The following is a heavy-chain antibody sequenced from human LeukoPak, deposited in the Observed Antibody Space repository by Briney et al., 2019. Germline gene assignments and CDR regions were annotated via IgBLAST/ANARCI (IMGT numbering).Heavy chain of an antibody. D-gene: IGHD6-13*01. V-gene: IGHV3-23*01. CDR3: ANQWYSSSRSPSDY. J-gene: IGHJ4*02. CDR2: ISGSGGST. CDR1: GFTFSSYA. Sequence: GGSLRLSCAASGFTFSSYAMSWVRQAPGKGLEWVSAISGSGGSTYYADSVKGRFTISRDNSKNTLYLQMSSLRAEDTAVYYCANQWYSSSRSPSDYWGQGTLVTVSS.